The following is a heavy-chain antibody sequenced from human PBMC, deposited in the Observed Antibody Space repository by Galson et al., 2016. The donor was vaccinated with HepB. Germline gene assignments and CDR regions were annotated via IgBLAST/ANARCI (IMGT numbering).Heavy chain of an antibody. CDR1: GYTFTSYG. CDR2: ISGYNGNT. J-gene: IGHJ6*02. D-gene: IGHD2-8*01. Sequence: SVKVSCKASGYTFTSYGISWVRLAPGQGLGWMGWISGYNGNTNYARKFQGRVTLTTNTSTSTAYMELRSLRSDDTAVYYCARDIVLMVFSADYYYYGTDVWGQGTTVTVSS. CDR3: ARDIVLMVFSADYYYYGTDV. V-gene: IGHV1-18*01.